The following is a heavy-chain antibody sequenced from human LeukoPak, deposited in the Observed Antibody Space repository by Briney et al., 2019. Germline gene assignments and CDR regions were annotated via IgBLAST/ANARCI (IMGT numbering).Heavy chain of an antibody. J-gene: IGHJ4*02. D-gene: IGHD6-19*01. Sequence: GGSLRLSCAASGFTVSSNYMSWVRQAPGKGLEWVSIIYSGDSTYYADSVKGRFTISRDNSKNTLYLQMNSLRAEDTAVYYRARSKAVAGGVFDYWGQGTLVTVSS. V-gene: IGHV3-53*01. CDR1: GFTVSSNY. CDR2: IYSGDST. CDR3: ARSKAVAGGVFDY.